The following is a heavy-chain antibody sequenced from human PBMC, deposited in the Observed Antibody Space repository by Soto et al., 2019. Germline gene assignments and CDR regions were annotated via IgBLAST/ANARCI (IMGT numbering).Heavy chain of an antibody. CDR1: GGTFSTSA. CDR3: ARDKDRQQLGGNYYYILDV. V-gene: IGHV1-69*12. J-gene: IGHJ6*02. CDR2: IMPVFATP. Sequence: QVQLVQSGAEVKKPGSSVKVSCKASGGTFSTSAISWVRQAPGQGLEWVGGIMPVFATPDYAQKFQGRVTITADESTTTAYLELTSLRTDDTAVDYCARDKDRQQLGGNYYYILDVWGQGTAITVSS. D-gene: IGHD3-3*02.